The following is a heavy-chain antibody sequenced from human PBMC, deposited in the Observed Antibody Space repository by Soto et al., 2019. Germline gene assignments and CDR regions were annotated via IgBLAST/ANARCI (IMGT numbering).Heavy chain of an antibody. J-gene: IGHJ4*02. D-gene: IGHD1-26*01. CDR3: AKDLEWELDPVFDY. CDR2: ISYDGSNK. Sequence: PGGSLRLSCAASGFTFSSYGMHWVRQAPGKGLEWVAVISYDGSNKYYADSVKGRFTISRDNSKNTLYLQMNSLRAEDTAVYYCAKDLEWELDPVFDYWGQGTLVTVSS. V-gene: IGHV3-30*18. CDR1: GFTFSSYG.